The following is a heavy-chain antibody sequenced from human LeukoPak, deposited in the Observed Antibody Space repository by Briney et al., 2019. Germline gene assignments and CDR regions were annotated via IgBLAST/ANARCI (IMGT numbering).Heavy chain of an antibody. CDR3: ARQPFMVATITHFDY. D-gene: IGHD5-12*01. CDR1: GGSISGYY. V-gene: IGHV4-59*08. J-gene: IGHJ4*02. Sequence: PSETLSLTCTVSGGSISGYYWSWIRQPPGKGLEWIGYINHSGRTNYNPTLKSRVTISVDTSKNQFSLQLISVTAADTAVYHCARQPFMVATITHFDYWGQGTPVTVSS. CDR2: INHSGRT.